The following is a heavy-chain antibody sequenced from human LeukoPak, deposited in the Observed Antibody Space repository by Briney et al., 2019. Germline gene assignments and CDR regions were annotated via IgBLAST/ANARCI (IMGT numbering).Heavy chain of an antibody. V-gene: IGHV3-NL1*01. J-gene: IGHJ4*02. CDR3: AKPDRGAVDY. CDR1: GFIFSKYD. Sequence: GGSLRLSCAASGFIFSKYDMHWVRHVTGKGLEWVSGIDRDGVTYYSGSVKGRFTISRDNSKNTLYLQMNSLRAEDTAVYYCAKPDRGAVDYWGQGTLVTVSS. D-gene: IGHD3-10*01. CDR2: IDRDGVT.